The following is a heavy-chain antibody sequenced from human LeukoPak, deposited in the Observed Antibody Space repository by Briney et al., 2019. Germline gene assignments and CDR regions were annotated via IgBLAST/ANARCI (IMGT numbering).Heavy chain of an antibody. CDR2: ISDNGGT. V-gene: IGHV4-59*11. CDR1: GGPINGHY. Sequence: PSETLSLTCTVSGGPINGHYWSWIRQPLGKGLEWIGIISDNGGTSYNPSLKSRVTISIDTSKNQFSLKLSSVAAADTAVYYCARADGYNQEIDYWGQGTLVTVSS. CDR3: ARADGYNQEIDY. D-gene: IGHD5-24*01. J-gene: IGHJ4*02.